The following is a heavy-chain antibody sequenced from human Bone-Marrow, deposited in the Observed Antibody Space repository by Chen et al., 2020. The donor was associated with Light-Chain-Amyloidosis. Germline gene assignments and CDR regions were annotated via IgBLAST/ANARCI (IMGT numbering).Heavy chain of an antibody. CDR3: VRHRGGIAAAGDD. J-gene: IGHJ4*02. V-gene: IGHV4-39*01. CDR2: IYYSGST. Sequence: QLQLQESGPGLVKPSETLSLTCNVSGDSISSRRNYWGWIRQPPGKGLEWIGSIYYSGSTYYNPSLKSRVTTSVDTSKNQFSLRLTSVTAADTAVYYCVRHRGGIAAAGDDWGQGTLVTVSS. D-gene: IGHD6-13*01. CDR1: GDSISSRRNY.